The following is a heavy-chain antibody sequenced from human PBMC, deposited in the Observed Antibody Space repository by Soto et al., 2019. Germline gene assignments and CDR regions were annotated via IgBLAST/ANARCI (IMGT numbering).Heavy chain of an antibody. CDR1: GGSISSSSYY. CDR3: ARLSSSGWPIDS. J-gene: IGHJ4*02. Sequence: PSETLSLTCTVSGGSISSSSYYWGWIRQPPGKGLEWIGYTYYSENTYYNPSLNSRITISADTSKNQFSLKLSSVTAADTAVYYCARLSSSGWPIDSWGQGTLVTVSS. V-gene: IGHV4-31*03. CDR2: TYYSENT. D-gene: IGHD6-19*01.